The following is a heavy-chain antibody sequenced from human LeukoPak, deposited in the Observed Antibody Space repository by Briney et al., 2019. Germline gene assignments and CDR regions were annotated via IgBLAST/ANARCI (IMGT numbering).Heavy chain of an antibody. D-gene: IGHD3-3*01. CDR1: GGSFSGYY. CDR2: INHSGST. J-gene: IGHJ4*02. V-gene: IGHV4-34*01. CDR3: ATNYDFWSGPPPGY. Sequence: PSETLSLTCAVYGGSFSGYYWSWIRQPPGKGLEWIGEINHSGSTNYNPSLKSRVTISVDTSKNQFSLKLSSVTAADTAVYYCATNYDFWSGPPPGYWGQGTLVTVSS.